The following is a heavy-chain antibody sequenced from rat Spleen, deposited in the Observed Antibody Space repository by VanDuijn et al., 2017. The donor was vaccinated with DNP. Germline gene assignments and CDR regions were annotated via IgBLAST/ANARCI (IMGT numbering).Heavy chain of an antibody. J-gene: IGHJ1*01. D-gene: IGHD1-4*01. Sequence: QVQLKESGPGLVQPSQTLSLTCTVSGFSLTSYAVSWVRQPPGKGLEWMGRMRDDGDTSYNSTLKSRLSISRDTSKSQVLLKMNSLQTDDTAMYFCARSPPYFGYISPHWYFDFWGPGTMVTVSS. V-gene: IGHV2-34*01. CDR1: GFSLTSYA. CDR2: MRDDGDT. CDR3: ARSPPYFGYISPHWYFDF.